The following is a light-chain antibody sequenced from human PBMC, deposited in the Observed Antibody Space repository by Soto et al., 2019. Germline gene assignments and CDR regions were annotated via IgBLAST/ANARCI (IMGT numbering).Light chain of an antibody. CDR2: DVS. Sequence: QSVLTQPASVSGSPGQPITFSCTGTSSDVGGYNSVSWYQQHPDKAPQLKIFDVSNRPSGISDRFSGSKSGNTASLTISGLQAEDEADYYCSSYTSTNTLIFGGGTKVTVL. V-gene: IGLV2-14*03. CDR1: SSDVGGYNS. J-gene: IGLJ2*01. CDR3: SSYTSTNTLI.